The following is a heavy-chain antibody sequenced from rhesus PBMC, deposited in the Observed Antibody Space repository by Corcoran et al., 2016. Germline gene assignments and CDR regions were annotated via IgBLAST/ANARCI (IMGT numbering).Heavy chain of an antibody. CDR3: ERRGYSGYIY. CDR1: GYTFTSYG. CDR2: INTDTGNP. D-gene: IGHD5-24*01. Sequence: QVQLVQAGAEVKQPGASVKVACKSSGYTFTSYGINWVRQAHGQRREWMGWINTDTGNPTDAQGIKERLTFSMDTSIITEYRQISSLKAENTAVYYCERRGYSGYIYWGQGVLVTVSS. J-gene: IGHJ4*01. V-gene: IGHV7-114*01.